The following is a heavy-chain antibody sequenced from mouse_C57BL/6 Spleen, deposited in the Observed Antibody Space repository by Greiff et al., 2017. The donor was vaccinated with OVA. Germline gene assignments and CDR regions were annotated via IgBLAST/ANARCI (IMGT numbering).Heavy chain of an antibody. CDR3: ARRAYDDWYFDV. Sequence: EVKLQESGPGLVKPSQSLSLTCSVTGYSITSGYYWNWIRQFPGNKLEWMGYISYDGSNNYNPSLKNRISITRDTSKNQFFLKLNSVTTEDTATYYCARRAYDDWYFDVWGTGTTVTVSS. CDR1: GYSITSGYY. CDR2: ISYDGSN. V-gene: IGHV3-6*01. D-gene: IGHD2-14*01. J-gene: IGHJ1*03.